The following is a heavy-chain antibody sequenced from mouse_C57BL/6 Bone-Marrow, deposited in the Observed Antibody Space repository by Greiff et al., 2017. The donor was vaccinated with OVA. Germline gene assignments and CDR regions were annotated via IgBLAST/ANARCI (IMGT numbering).Heavy chain of an antibody. CDR1: GYTFTSYW. Sequence: VQLQQPGAELVKPGASVKLSCKASGYTFTSYWMHWVKQRPGRGLEWIGRIDPNSGGTKYNEKFKSKATLTVDKPSSTAYMQLSSLTSEDSAVYYCAREITTVVAGGYYFDYWGQGTTLTVSS. J-gene: IGHJ2*01. D-gene: IGHD1-1*01. CDR3: AREITTVVAGGYYFDY. CDR2: IDPNSGGT. V-gene: IGHV1-72*01.